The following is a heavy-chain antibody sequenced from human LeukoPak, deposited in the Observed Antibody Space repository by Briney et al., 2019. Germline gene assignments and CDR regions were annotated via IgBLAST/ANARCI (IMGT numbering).Heavy chain of an antibody. CDR1: GGTFSSYA. Sequence: SVKVSCKASGGTFSSYAISWVRQTPGQGLEWMGGIIPIFGTANYAQKFQGRVTITTDESTSTAYMELSSLRSEDTAVYYCARVSLDYYYMDVWGKGTTVTVSS. CDR3: ARVSLDYYYMDV. J-gene: IGHJ6*03. CDR2: IIPIFGTA. V-gene: IGHV1-69*05.